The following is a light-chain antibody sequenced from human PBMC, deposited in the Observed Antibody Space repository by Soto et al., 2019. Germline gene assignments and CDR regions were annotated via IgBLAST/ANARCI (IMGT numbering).Light chain of an antibody. Sequence: QSALTQPPSASGSPGQSVTISCTGTSSDVGGSKYVSWYQQHPGKAPKLIIYEVSERPSGVPDRFSGSKSGKTASLTVSGLQAEDEADYYCRSYVGNNNVVVFGGGTKLTVL. V-gene: IGLV2-8*01. CDR2: EVS. J-gene: IGLJ2*01. CDR3: RSYVGNNNVVV. CDR1: SSDVGGSKY.